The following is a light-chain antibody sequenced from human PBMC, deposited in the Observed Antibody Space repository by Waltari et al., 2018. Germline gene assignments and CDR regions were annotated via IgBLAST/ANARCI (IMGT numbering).Light chain of an antibody. CDR1: RSNIRSKS. CDR2: NGK. V-gene: IGLV1-44*01. CDR3: AAWDDSLDGWV. J-gene: IGLJ3*02. Sequence: QSVLTQPPSASGTPGQRVTIPCSVRRSNIRSKSEHWYQQLPGTAPKLLIYNGKQRPSGVPDRFSGSKSGTSASLAIVGLQSEDEADYYCAAWDDSLDGWVFGGGTKLTVL.